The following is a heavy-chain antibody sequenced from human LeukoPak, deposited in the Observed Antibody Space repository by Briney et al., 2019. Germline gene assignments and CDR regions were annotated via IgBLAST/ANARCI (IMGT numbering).Heavy chain of an antibody. CDR3: ATDFYDST. D-gene: IGHD3-22*01. J-gene: IGHJ5*02. CDR2: IRSNSDGGTI. Sequence: PGGSLRLSCAASGITVSTNYMSWVRQAPGKGLEWVGRIRSNSDGGTIDYAAPVKGRFTLSRDDSKTTLYLQMNSLQTEDTAVYYCATDFYDSTWGQGTLVTVSS. V-gene: IGHV3-15*01. CDR1: GITVSTNY.